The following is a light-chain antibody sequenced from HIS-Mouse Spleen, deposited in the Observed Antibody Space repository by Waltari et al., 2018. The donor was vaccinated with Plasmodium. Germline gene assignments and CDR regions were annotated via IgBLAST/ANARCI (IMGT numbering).Light chain of an antibody. CDR2: GAS. Sequence: EIVMTQSPATLSVSPGKRATLPCRASQRVRSNLAWYQQKPGQAPRLLIYGASTRATGIPARFSGSGSGTEFTLTISSLQSEDFAVYYCQQYNNWSFTFGPGTKVDIK. V-gene: IGKV3-15*01. J-gene: IGKJ3*01. CDR3: QQYNNWSFT. CDR1: QRVRSN.